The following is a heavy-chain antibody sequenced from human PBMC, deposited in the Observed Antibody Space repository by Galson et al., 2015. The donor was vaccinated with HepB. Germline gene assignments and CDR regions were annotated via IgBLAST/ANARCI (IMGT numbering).Heavy chain of an antibody. V-gene: IGHV4-39*01. CDR2: IYYSGST. CDR3: AGITYYYDSSGYPLGWYFDI. J-gene: IGHJ2*01. CDR1: GGSISSSTYY. Sequence: ETLSLTCTVSGGSISSSTYYWGWIRQPPGKGLEWIGNIYYSGSTYHNPSLKSRVTISRDTSKNQFSLKLSSVTAADTALYFCAGITYYYDSSGYPLGWYFDIWGRGTLVTVSS. D-gene: IGHD3-22*01.